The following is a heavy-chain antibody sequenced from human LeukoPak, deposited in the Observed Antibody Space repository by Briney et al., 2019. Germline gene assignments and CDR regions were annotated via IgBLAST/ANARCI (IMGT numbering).Heavy chain of an antibody. CDR1: GGSISSDGYY. V-gene: IGHV4-31*03. Sequence: SETLSLTCTVSGGSISSDGYYWSWLRQHPGKGLEWIGYIFYSGSTYYNPSLRSRVTISVDTSKNQFSLKLNSVTAADTAVYYCARGGVDFDYWGQGTLVTVSS. CDR3: ARGGVDFDY. CDR2: IFYSGST. D-gene: IGHD2-21*01. J-gene: IGHJ4*02.